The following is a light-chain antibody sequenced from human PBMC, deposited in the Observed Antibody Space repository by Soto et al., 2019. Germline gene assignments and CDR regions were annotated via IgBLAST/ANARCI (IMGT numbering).Light chain of an antibody. V-gene: IGKV2-24*01. J-gene: IGKJ1*01. Sequence: DIVMTQTPLPSPVTLGQPASISCRSSQSLVHSDRNTYLTWLQQRPGQPPRLLLYKISKRFSGVPDRFSGSGAGTAFTLKISRVEPEDVGVYYCMQATQFPWTFGQGTKVEIK. CDR1: QSLVHSDRNTY. CDR3: MQATQFPWT. CDR2: KIS.